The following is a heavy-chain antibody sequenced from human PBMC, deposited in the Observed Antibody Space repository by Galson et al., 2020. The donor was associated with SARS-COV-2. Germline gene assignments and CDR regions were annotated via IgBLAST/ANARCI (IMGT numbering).Heavy chain of an antibody. V-gene: IGHV4-30-2*01. CDR2: ISHSGGT. D-gene: IGHD4-17*01. Sequence: SETLSLTCAVSGTSISSGSYSWNWIRQPPGKGLEWIGYISHSGGTYYNPSLKSRVTISGDRSKNQFSLRLSSVTAADTAVYYCARLHYGEYAPEAFDIWGPGSRVTVAS. J-gene: IGHJ3*02. CDR3: ARLHYGEYAPEAFDI. CDR1: GTSISSGSYS.